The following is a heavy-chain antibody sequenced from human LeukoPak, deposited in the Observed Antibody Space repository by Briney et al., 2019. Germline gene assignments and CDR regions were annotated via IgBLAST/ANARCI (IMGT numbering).Heavy chain of an antibody. CDR1: GFTVSRNY. D-gene: IGHD6-13*01. CDR3: ARAGPSSSWHQFDY. V-gene: IGHV3-66*01. CDR2: IYSGGRT. J-gene: IGHJ4*02. Sequence: PGGSLRLSRAASGFTVSRNYMSWVRQAPGKGLEWVSVIYSGGRTYYADSVKGRFTISRDNSKNTLYLQMNSLRAEETAVYYCARAGPSSSWHQFDYWGQGTLVTVSS.